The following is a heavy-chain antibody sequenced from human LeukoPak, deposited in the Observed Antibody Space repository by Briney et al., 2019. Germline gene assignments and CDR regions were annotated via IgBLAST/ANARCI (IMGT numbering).Heavy chain of an antibody. CDR1: GGSFSGYY. V-gene: IGHV4-34*01. CDR2: INHSGST. J-gene: IGHJ4*02. Sequence: SETLSLKCAVYGGSFSGYYWICFRNPPGKGLEWIGEINHSGSTNYNPSLKSRVTISVDTSKNQFSLKLSSVTAADTAVYYCARGAPPQNWGQGTLVTVSS. CDR3: ARGAPPQN.